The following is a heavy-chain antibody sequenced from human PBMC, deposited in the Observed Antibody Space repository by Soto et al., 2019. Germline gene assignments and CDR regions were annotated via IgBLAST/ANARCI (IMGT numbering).Heavy chain of an antibody. Sequence: GGSLRLSCAASGFTFSSYAMSWVRQAPGRGLEWVSAISGSGGSTYYADSVKGRFTISRDNSKNTLYLQMNSLRAEDTAVYYCAKVRSITMIVVVTPADYWGQGTLVTVSS. J-gene: IGHJ4*02. CDR1: GFTFSSYA. V-gene: IGHV3-23*01. D-gene: IGHD3-22*01. CDR2: ISGSGGST. CDR3: AKVRSITMIVVVTPADY.